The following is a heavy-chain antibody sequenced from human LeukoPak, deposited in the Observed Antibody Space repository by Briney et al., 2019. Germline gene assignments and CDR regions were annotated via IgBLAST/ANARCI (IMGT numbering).Heavy chain of an antibody. CDR2: INTNTGNP. CDR3: VRYYSGSGSFSSRYFFDY. V-gene: IGHV7-4-1*02. D-gene: IGHD3-10*01. CDR1: GYTFTSYA. J-gene: IGHJ4*02. Sequence: ASVKVSCKASGYTFTSYAMNWVRQAPGQGLEWMGWINTNTGNPTYAQGFTGRFVFSLDTSVSTAYLQISSLKAEDTAVYYCVRYYSGSGSFSSRYFFDYWGQGTLVTVSS.